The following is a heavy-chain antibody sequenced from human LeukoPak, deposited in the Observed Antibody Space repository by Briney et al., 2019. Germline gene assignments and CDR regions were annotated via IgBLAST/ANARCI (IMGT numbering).Heavy chain of an antibody. CDR3: ARDRVDY. Sequence: GGSLRLSCAASGFTVSSNYMTWVRQAPGRGLEWVSVIYSGGSTYYADSVKGRFTISRDNSKNTLYLQMNSLGTEDTAVYYCARDRVDYWGQGTLVTVSS. CDR2: IYSGGST. D-gene: IGHD6-6*01. CDR1: GFTVSSNY. V-gene: IGHV3-66*02. J-gene: IGHJ4*02.